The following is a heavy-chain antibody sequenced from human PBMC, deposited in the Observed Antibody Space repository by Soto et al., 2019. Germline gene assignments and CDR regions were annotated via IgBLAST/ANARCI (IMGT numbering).Heavy chain of an antibody. Sequence: PGGSTKISRAASGLSVYTSGVAGSLKTQGKGLEWVSAISGSGGSTYYADSVKGRFTISRDNSKNTLYLQMNSLRAEDTAVYYCAKDQGNDFWSGDYGMDVWGQGTTVTVSS. CDR2: ISGSGGST. V-gene: IGHV3-23*01. J-gene: IGHJ6*02. CDR1: GLSVYTSG. D-gene: IGHD3-3*01. CDR3: AKDQGNDFWSGDYGMDV.